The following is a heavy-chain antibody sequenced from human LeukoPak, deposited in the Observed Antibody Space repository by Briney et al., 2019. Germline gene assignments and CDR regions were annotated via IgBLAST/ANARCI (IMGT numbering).Heavy chain of an antibody. J-gene: IGHJ6*03. CDR2: IKQDGSEK. CDR3: ARRGYSSSPEFYYYYYMDV. CDR1: GLSFSNYW. Sequence: PGGSLRLSCAASGLSFSNYWMSWVRQAPGKGLEWVANIKQDGSEKYYLDSVKGRFSISRDNAKNSLYLQMNSLRAEDTAVYYCARRGYSSSPEFYYYYYMDVWGKGTTVTVSS. V-gene: IGHV3-7*01. D-gene: IGHD6-6*01.